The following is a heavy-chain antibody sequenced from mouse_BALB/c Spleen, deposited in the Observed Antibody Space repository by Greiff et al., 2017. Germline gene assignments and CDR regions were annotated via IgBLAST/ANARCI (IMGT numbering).Heavy chain of an antibody. CDR2: INPSSGYT. CDR3: AGLTTATPYYFDY. D-gene: IGHD1-2*01. Sequence: QVHVKQSGAELARPGASVKMSCKASGYTFTSYTMHWVKQRPGQGLEWIGYINPSSGYTNYNQKFKDKATLTADKSSSTAYMQLSSLTSEDSAVYYCAGLTTATPYYFDYWGQGTTLTVSS. V-gene: IGHV1-4*01. J-gene: IGHJ2*01. CDR1: GYTFTSYT.